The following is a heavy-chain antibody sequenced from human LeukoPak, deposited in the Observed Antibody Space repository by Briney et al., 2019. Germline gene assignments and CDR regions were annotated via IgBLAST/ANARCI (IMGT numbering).Heavy chain of an antibody. Sequence: SETLSLTCAVYGGSLSGYYWSWIRQPPGKGLEWIGEINHSGSTNYNPSLKSRVTISVDTSKNQFSLKLSSVTAADTAVYYCARGGWFGATYGMDVWGQGTTVTVSS. CDR1: GGSLSGYY. V-gene: IGHV4-34*01. D-gene: IGHD3-10*01. CDR3: ARGGWFGATYGMDV. J-gene: IGHJ6*02. CDR2: INHSGST.